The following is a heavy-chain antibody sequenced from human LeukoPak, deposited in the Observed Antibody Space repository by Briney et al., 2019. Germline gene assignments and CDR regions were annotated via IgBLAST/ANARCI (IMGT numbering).Heavy chain of an antibody. CDR2: INTDGSSP. J-gene: IGHJ4*02. CDR3: ARGTAATAGIDY. D-gene: IGHD6-13*01. CDR1: GFTFGSYW. V-gene: IGHV3-74*01. Sequence: GGSLRLSCAASGFTFGSYWMHWVRHAPGKGLVWVSHINTDGSSPTYGVSAKGRFTVSRDNAKNTLFLQMNSLRVEDTAVYYCARGTAATAGIDYWGQGTLVTVSS.